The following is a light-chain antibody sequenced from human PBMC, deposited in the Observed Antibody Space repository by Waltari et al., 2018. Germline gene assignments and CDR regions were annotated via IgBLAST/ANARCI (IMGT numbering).Light chain of an antibody. CDR2: DAS. J-gene: IGKJ2*01. CDR1: QSISSY. Sequence: EIVLTQSPATLSLSPGEGATLSCRASQSISSYLAWYQQKRGQAPRLLIYDASNRATGIPARFSRSGSGTDFTLTISNVEPEDFAVYYCQQRSTWPPYTFGQGTKLEIK. V-gene: IGKV3-11*01. CDR3: QQRSTWPPYT.